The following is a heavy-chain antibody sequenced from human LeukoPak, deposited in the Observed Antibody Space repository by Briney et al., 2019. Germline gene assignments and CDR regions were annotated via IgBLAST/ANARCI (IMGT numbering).Heavy chain of an antibody. J-gene: IGHJ6*03. CDR3: ASNIIAAAGSYYYYYYMDV. V-gene: IGHV4-39*01. CDR1: GGSISSSSYY. D-gene: IGHD6-13*01. CDR2: IYYSGST. Sequence: ASETLSLTCTVSGGSISSSSYYWGWIRQPPGKGLEWIGSIYYSGSTYYNPSLKSRVTISVDTSKNQFSLKLGSVTAADTAVYYCASNIIAAAGSYYYYYYMDVWGKGTTVTVSS.